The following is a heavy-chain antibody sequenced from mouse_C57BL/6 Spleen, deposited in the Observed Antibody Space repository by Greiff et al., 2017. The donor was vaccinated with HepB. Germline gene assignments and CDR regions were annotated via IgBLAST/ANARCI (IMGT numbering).Heavy chain of an antibody. CDR2: ISSGGSYT. CDR3: ARWAVVATGYFDV. V-gene: IGHV5-6*01. Sequence: EVQVVESGGDLVKPGGSLKLSCAASGFTFSSYGMSWVRQTPDKRLEWVATISSGGSYTYYPDSVKGRFTISRDNAKNTLYLQMSSLKSEDTAMYYCARWAVVATGYFDVGGTGTTVTVSS. J-gene: IGHJ1*03. D-gene: IGHD1-1*01. CDR1: GFTFSSYG.